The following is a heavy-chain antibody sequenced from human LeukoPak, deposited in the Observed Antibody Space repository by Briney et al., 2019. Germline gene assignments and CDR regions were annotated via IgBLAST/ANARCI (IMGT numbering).Heavy chain of an antibody. CDR1: GYTFTNYD. CDR3: ARGGFGSGSYFDH. J-gene: IGHJ4*02. Sequence: ASVKVSCKVSGYTFTNYDINWVRQAPGQGLEWMGWMNPDSGDTGYAQSFQGRITFTRDTSISTAYMELSSLISENTAVYFCARGGFGSGSYFDHWGQGTLVTVSS. D-gene: IGHD3-10*01. CDR2: MNPDSGDT. V-gene: IGHV1-8*03.